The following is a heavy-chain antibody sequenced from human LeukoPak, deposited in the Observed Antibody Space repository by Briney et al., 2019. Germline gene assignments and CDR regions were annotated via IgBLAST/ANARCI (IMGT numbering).Heavy chain of an antibody. Sequence: SETLSLTCTVSGGSISSYYWSWIRQPPGKGLEWIGYIYYSGSTNYNPSLKSRVTMSVDTSKNQFSLKLSSVTAADTAVYYCARGCSSTSCLVDCWGQGTLVTVSS. V-gene: IGHV4-59*01. J-gene: IGHJ4*02. CDR3: ARGCSSTSCLVDC. CDR2: IYYSGST. D-gene: IGHD2-2*01. CDR1: GGSISSYY.